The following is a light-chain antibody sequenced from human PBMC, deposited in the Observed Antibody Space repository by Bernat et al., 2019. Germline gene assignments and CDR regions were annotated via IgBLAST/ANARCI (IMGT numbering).Light chain of an antibody. Sequence: SYVLTQPSSVSVAPGKTATITCGGNNMGSKSVHWYQQRPGQAPVLVLSDDTKRPSGIPERFSGSNSGNAATLTISRVEGGDEAAYYCQVWDSRSDHWVFGGGTKLTVL. CDR2: DDT. CDR1: NMGSKS. CDR3: QVWDSRSDHWV. J-gene: IGLJ3*02. V-gene: IGLV3-21*03.